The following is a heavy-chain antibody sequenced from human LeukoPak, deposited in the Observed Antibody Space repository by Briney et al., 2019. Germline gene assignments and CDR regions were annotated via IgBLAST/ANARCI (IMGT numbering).Heavy chain of an antibody. CDR1: GFAFSIYG. Sequence: GGSLRLSCAASGFAFSIYGMSWVRQAPGKGLEWISYISSGGSTIYYADSVRGQFTISRDNAKKSLYLQMNSLRAEDTAVYYCVLQLLGYWGQGTLVTVSS. V-gene: IGHV3-48*04. CDR2: ISSGGSTI. D-gene: IGHD3-10*01. CDR3: VLQLLGY. J-gene: IGHJ4*02.